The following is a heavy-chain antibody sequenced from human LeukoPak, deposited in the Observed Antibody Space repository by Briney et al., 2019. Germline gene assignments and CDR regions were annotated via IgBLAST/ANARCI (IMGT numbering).Heavy chain of an antibody. CDR2: ISGGGSSI. Sequence: GGSLRLSCAASGGTFRNCEMNWVRQAPGTGLEWVSYISGGGSSIYYADSVKGRFTVSRDNAKNLLYLQMNSLRAEDTAVYYCARIRPGSNSWHLGLDFWGQGTLVTVSS. V-gene: IGHV3-48*03. J-gene: IGHJ4*02. CDR3: ARIRPGSNSWHLGLDF. D-gene: IGHD6-13*01. CDR1: GGTFRNCE.